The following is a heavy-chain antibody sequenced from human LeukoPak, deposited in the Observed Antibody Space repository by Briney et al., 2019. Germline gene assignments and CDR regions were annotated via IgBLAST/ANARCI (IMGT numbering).Heavy chain of an antibody. CDR2: INSDGRNI. V-gene: IGHV3-74*01. J-gene: IGHJ5*02. CDR1: GFTISNYW. Sequence: GGSLRLSCAASGFTISNYWMHWVRQGPGKELVWVSRINSDGRNIGYADSVRGRFTISRDNARDTLYLQMNSLRAEDTAVYYCVRADYCASTTCHDWFDPWGQGTLVTVSS. CDR3: VRADYCASTTCHDWFDP. D-gene: IGHD3-22*01.